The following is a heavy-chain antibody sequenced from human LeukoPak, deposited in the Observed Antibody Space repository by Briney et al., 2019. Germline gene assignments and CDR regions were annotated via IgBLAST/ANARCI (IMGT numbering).Heavy chain of an antibody. CDR3: ARDILTGYYTLGWFDP. CDR2: INPSGGST. CDR1: GYTFTSYY. V-gene: IGHV1-46*01. Sequence: ASVKVSCKASGYTFTSYYMHWVRQAPGQGLKWMGIINPSGGSTSYAQKFQGRATMTRDTSTSTVYMELSSLRSEDTAVYYCARDILTGYYTLGWFDPWGQGTLVTVSS. D-gene: IGHD3-9*01. J-gene: IGHJ5*02.